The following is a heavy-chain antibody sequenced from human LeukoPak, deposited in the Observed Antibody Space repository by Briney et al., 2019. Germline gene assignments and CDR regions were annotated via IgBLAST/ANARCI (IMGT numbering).Heavy chain of an antibody. D-gene: IGHD2-21*01. CDR2: ISVSGNT. V-gene: IGHV3-23*01. Sequence: GGSLRLSCAASGFTLSSYAMNWVRQAPGKGLEWVSAISVSGNTYHADSVKGRFTISRDSSKNTLYLKMSRLRAEDAAVYYCAKAPVTTCSGAYCYPFDYWGQGNLVTVSS. CDR1: GFTLSSYA. J-gene: IGHJ4*02. CDR3: AKAPVTTCSGAYCYPFDY.